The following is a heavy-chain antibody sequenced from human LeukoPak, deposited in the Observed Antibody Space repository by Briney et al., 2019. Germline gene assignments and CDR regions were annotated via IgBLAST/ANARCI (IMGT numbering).Heavy chain of an antibody. CDR2: ISGSGGST. CDR3: AIRGYSSAFDY. Sequence: PGGTLRLSCAASGFTFSSYGMGWVRQAPGKGLEWVSAISGSGGSTYYADSVKGRFTISRDNSKNTLYLQMNSLRAEDTAVYYCAIRGYSSAFDYWGQGTLVTVSS. J-gene: IGHJ4*02. D-gene: IGHD5-18*01. CDR1: GFTFSSYG. V-gene: IGHV3-23*01.